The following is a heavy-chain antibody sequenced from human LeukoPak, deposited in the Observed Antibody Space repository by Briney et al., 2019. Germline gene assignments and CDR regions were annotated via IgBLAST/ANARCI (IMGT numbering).Heavy chain of an antibody. D-gene: IGHD1-1*01. CDR2: IYSGGNT. J-gene: IGHJ4*02. CDR1: GFTVSTNY. CDR3: ARDRVNWNDVGGLFDY. Sequence: PGGSLRLSCAASGFTVSTNYMSWVRQAPGKGLEWVSFIYSGGNTDYADSVKGRFTISRDISKNTLYLQMDSLSAEDTAVYYCARDRVNWNDVGGLFDYWGQRTLVTVSS. V-gene: IGHV3-53*01.